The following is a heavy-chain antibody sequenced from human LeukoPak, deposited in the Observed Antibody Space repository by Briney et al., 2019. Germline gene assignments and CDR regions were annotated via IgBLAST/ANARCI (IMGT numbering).Heavy chain of an antibody. CDR3: AKGFFGSGTFPHNFDY. Sequence: GGSLRLSCAASGFTFSSFAMHWVRQAPGKGLEWVAVVRGNGDSTHYADSVKGRFTISRDNSKNTLHLQMNSLRVEDTAVYYCAKGFFGSGTFPHNFDYWGQGTLVTVSS. CDR2: VRGNGDST. CDR1: GFTFSSFA. J-gene: IGHJ4*02. D-gene: IGHD3-10*01. V-gene: IGHV3-23*01.